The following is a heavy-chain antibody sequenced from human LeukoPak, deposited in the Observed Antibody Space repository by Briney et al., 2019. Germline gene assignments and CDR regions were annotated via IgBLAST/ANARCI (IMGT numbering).Heavy chain of an antibody. CDR1: GFTLRDSA. CDR3: AKDIQLST. J-gene: IGHJ3*01. Sequence: GGSLRLSCAASGFTLRDSAMTWVRHVPGKGLEWVSLISYSGGNVYYADSVKGRFTISRDNSENTLSLQMNSLRVEDTARYYCAKDIQLSTWGLGTMVTVSS. D-gene: IGHD3-16*02. V-gene: IGHV3-23*01. CDR2: ISYSGGNV.